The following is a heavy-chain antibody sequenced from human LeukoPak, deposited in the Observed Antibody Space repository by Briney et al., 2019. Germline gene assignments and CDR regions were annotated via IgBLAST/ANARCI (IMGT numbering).Heavy chain of an antibody. J-gene: IGHJ4*02. V-gene: IGHV4-31*03. CDR1: GGSISCGDYY. Sequence: SETLSLTCTVSGGSISCGDYYWSWIRQHPGKGLEWIGYIYYSGSTYYNPSLKSRVTISVDTSKNQFSLKLSSVTVADTAVYYCAREVLYYYDSSGYYYFDYWGQGTLVTVSS. CDR3: AREVLYYYDSSGYYYFDY. CDR2: IYYSGST. D-gene: IGHD3-22*01.